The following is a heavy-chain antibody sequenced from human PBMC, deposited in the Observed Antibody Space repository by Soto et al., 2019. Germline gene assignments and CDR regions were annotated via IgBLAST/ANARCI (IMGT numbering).Heavy chain of an antibody. V-gene: IGHV4-59*01. CDR2: IFYSGST. J-gene: IGHJ4*02. CDR3: ARRWGTSFDF. Sequence: QVQLQESGPGLVKPSETLSLTCTVSGGSISSYYWSWIRQPPGKGLEWIGYIFYSGSTNYNPSLKGRVTTSVDTSKNQCSLRLSSVAAADRAVYYCARRWGTSFDFWGQGTLVTVSS. CDR1: GGSISSYY. D-gene: IGHD7-27*01.